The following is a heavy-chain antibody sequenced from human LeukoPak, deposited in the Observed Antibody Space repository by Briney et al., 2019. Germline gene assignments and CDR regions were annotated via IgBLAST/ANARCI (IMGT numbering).Heavy chain of an antibody. CDR2: MNPNSGNT. CDR3: ARDYHLKDRYDVFDI. D-gene: IGHD1-14*01. J-gene: IGHJ3*02. CDR1: GYTFTSYD. V-gene: IGHV1-8*01. Sequence: GASVKVSCKASGYTFTSYDINWVRQATGQGLEWMGWMNPNSGNTGYAQKFQGRVTFTRDTSISTAYMELSSLTSDDTAFYYCARDYHLKDRYDVFDIWGQGTMVSVSS.